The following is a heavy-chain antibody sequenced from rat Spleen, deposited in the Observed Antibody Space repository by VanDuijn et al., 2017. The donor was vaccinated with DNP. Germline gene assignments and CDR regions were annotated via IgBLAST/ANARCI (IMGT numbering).Heavy chain of an antibody. V-gene: IGHV5-22*01. CDR2: IRYDGAYS. CDR3: ARDRDYAYPYFDY. Sequence: EVQLEESGGDLVQPGGSLKLFCAASGFTFSDYYMAWFRQAPRKGLEWVAYIRYDGAYSKYGDSVKGRFTISRDNTKDTLYLQMNSLRSEDTATYYCARDRDYAYPYFDYWGQGVMVTVSS. J-gene: IGHJ2*01. CDR1: GFTFSDYY. D-gene: IGHD1-11*01.